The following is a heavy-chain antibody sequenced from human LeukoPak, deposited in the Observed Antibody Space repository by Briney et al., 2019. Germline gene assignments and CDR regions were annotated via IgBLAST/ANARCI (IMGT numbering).Heavy chain of an antibody. D-gene: IGHD4-17*01. V-gene: IGHV4-59*01. CDR1: GSSIRPYY. CDR3: ARGSNGDYSYYYYYMDV. Sequence: SSETLSLTCTVSGSSIRPYYWNWIRQPPGKGLEWIGFVDYTGRTNYNPSLKSRVTISVDTSKNQFSLKLSSVTAADTAVYYCARGSNGDYSYYYYYMDVWGKGTTVTVSS. J-gene: IGHJ6*03. CDR2: VDYTGRT.